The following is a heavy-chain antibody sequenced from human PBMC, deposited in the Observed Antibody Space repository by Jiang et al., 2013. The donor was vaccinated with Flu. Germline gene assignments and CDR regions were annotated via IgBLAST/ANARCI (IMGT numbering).Heavy chain of an antibody. V-gene: IGHV6-1*01. D-gene: IGHD6-19*01. J-gene: IGHJ5*02. CDR1: GDSVSSTNAV. CDR3: ARGSLAGTYWFDP. CDR2: TYFGSKWFT. Sequence: QTLSLTCAISGDSVSSTNAVWNWIRHSPSRGLEWLGRTYFGSKWFTDYAVSVQSRTIINADTSKNQFSLQLHSVTPEDSAAYYCARGSLAGTYWFDPWGQGILVTVSS.